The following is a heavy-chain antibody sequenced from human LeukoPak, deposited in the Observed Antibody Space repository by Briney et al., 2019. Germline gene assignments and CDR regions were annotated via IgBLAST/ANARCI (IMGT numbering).Heavy chain of an antibody. CDR3: ARTRFCSGGRCFGDAFDL. Sequence: SETLSLTCSVSGGSISDDYWSWIRQPPGMGLEWIGYIHYSEGTNYNPSLKTRVTMSLDTTKSHLSLKVNLVTAADSAVYYCARTRFCSGGRCFGDAFDLWGQGTMVTVSS. CDR2: IHYSEGT. D-gene: IGHD2-15*01. V-gene: IGHV4-59*01. CDR1: GGSISDDY. J-gene: IGHJ3*01.